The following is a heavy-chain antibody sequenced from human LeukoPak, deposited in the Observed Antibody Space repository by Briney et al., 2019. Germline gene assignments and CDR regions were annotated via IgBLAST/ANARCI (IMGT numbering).Heavy chain of an antibody. CDR1: GFTFSSYS. CDR2: ISGSGGST. Sequence: QAGGSLRLSCAASGFTFSSYSMNWVRQAPGKGLEWVSAISGSGGSTYYADSVKGRFTISRDNSKNTLYLQMNSLRAEDTAVYYCAKANLLSLNWNPAGGFLENWGQGTLVTVSP. J-gene: IGHJ4*02. CDR3: AKANLLSLNWNPAGGFLEN. V-gene: IGHV3-23*01. D-gene: IGHD1-20*01.